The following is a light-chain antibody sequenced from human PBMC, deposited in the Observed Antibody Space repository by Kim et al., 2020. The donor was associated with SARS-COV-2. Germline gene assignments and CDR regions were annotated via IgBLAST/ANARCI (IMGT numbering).Light chain of an antibody. CDR3: QQYNDWPLT. CDR2: GAS. Sequence: SVSPGERATLSCRASQSVSSKLAWYQQKPGQAPRLLIYGASTRATAIPARFSGSGSGTEFTLAISSLQSEDFAVYFCQQYNDWPLTFGGGTKLEI. V-gene: IGKV3-15*01. J-gene: IGKJ4*01. CDR1: QSVSSK.